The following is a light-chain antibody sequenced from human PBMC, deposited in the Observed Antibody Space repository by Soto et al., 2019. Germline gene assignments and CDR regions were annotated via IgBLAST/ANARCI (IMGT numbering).Light chain of an antibody. J-gene: IGKJ1*01. CDR1: QSISNW. CDR2: KAS. CDR3: QQYNSYRA. Sequence: DIQMTQSPSTLSASVGDRVIITCRASQSISNWLAWHQQKPGKAPKLLIQKASSLESGVPSRFSGSGSGTEFTLPISSLQPDDFATYYCQQYNSYRAFGQGTKVEVK. V-gene: IGKV1-5*03.